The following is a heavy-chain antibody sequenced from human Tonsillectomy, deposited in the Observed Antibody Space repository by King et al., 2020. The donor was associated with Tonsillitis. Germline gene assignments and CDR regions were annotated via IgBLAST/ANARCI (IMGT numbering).Heavy chain of an antibody. Sequence: VQLVESGGGLVQPGGSVELSCAASGFTFGNSAMQWVRQAPGKGLEWIGRIRSKANNFSTAYCVAVKGRFTITTDDSKKMEYLQMNNLKAEDTAEYCCASWKQLAPFVYWGQGGLVIVSS. CDR1: GFTFGNSA. CDR3: ASWKQLAPFVY. V-gene: IGHV3-73*01. J-gene: IGHJ4*02. CDR2: IRSKANNFST. D-gene: IGHD6-13*01.